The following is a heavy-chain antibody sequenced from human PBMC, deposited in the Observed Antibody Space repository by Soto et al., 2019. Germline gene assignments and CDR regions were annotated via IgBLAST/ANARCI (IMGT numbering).Heavy chain of an antibody. CDR3: ARTYCSSTSCYGYYYGMVV. J-gene: IGHJ6*02. CDR1: GYTFTSYD. V-gene: IGHV1-8*01. D-gene: IGHD2-2*01. CDR2: MNPNSGNT. Sequence: ASMKVSCKASGYTFTSYDINWVRQATGQGLEWMGWMNPNSGNTGYAQKFQGRVTMTRNTSISTAYMELSSLRSEDTAVYYCARTYCSSTSCYGYYYGMVVWGQGTTVTVFS.